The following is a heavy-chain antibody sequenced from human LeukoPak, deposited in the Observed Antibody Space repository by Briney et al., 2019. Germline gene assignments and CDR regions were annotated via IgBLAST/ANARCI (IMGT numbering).Heavy chain of an antibody. CDR1: GGSISNYY. V-gene: IGHV4-59*01. Sequence: PSETLSLTCTVSGGSISNYYWSWIRQPPGKGLEWIGNVFYSGSTNYNPSLKSRVTISLDTSKSQFSLRLTSVTAADTAVYYCAREGGSYYHWFDPWGQGYLVTVSS. CDR3: AREGGSYYHWFDP. CDR2: VFYSGST. D-gene: IGHD1-26*01. J-gene: IGHJ5*02.